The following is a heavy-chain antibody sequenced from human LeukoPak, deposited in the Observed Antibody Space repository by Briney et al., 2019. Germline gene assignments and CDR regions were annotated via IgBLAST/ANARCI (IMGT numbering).Heavy chain of an antibody. CDR1: GGSISSYY. V-gene: IGHV4-59*01. CDR3: ARAGKNERVTGDFDY. Sequence: PSETLSLTCTVSGGSISSYYWSWTRQPPGKGLEWIGYIYYSGSTNYNPSLKSRVTISVDTSKNQFSLKLSSVTAADTAVYYCARAGKNERVTGDFDYWGQGTLVTVSS. CDR2: IYYSGST. D-gene: IGHD3-9*01. J-gene: IGHJ4*02.